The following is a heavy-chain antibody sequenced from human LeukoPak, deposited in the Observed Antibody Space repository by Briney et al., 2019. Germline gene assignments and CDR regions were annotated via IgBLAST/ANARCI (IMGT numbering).Heavy chain of an antibody. CDR3: ARADSSGLYYFDY. CDR1: GYTFTGYY. D-gene: IGHD3-22*01. CDR2: INPNSGAT. J-gene: IGHJ4*02. Sequence: ASVKVSCKASGYTFTGYYMHWARQAPGQGLEWMGWINPNSGATNYAQKFQGRVTMTRDTSISTAYMELSRLRSDDTAVYYCARADSSGLYYFDYWGQGTLVTVSS. V-gene: IGHV1-2*02.